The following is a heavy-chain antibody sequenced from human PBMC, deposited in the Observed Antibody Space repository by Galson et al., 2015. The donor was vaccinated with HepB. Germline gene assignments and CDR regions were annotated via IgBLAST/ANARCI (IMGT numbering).Heavy chain of an antibody. V-gene: IGHV1-3*01. D-gene: IGHD2-15*01. Sequence: SVKVSCKASGYTFTSYAMHWVRQAPGQRLEWMGWINAGNGNTKYSQKFQGRVTITRDTSASTAYMELSSLRSEDTAVYYCARGRVGVEYFQHWGQGTLVTVSS. CDR1: GYTFTSYA. CDR3: ARGRVGVEYFQH. CDR2: INAGNGNT. J-gene: IGHJ1*01.